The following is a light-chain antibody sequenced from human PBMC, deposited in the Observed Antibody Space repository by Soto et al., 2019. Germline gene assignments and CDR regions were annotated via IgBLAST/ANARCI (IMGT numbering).Light chain of an antibody. CDR3: QQRTDRPPWT. CDR1: HSIGLA. V-gene: IGKV3-11*01. CDR2: DAS. Sequence: EIVLTPSPATLSLSPGERATLSCRASHSIGLAIAWYRHKPGQAPRLIIFDASQRATGIPARFRGSGSGTDFTLSISSLEPEDFAVYYCQQRTDRPPWTFGQGTKVDIK. J-gene: IGKJ1*01.